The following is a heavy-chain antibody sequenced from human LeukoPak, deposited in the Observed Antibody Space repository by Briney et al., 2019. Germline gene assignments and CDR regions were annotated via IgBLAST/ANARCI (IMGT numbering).Heavy chain of an antibody. D-gene: IGHD3-10*01. CDR3: ARLYSGSGSFRVPFDY. CDR1: GGSIQYYY. J-gene: IGHJ4*02. Sequence: PSETLSLTCTVSGGSIQYYYWSWMRQPPAKGREGVGWIYYCWSTHYSPSLKSRVTISVDTSKNQFSLNLGAVTAADTPVYFCARLYSGSGSFRVPFDYWGQGTMVTVSS. CDR2: IYYCWST. V-gene: IGHV4-59*08.